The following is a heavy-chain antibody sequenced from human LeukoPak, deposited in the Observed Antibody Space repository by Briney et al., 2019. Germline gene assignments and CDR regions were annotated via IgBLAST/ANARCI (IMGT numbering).Heavy chain of an antibody. D-gene: IGHD2-15*01. CDR1: GFTVSSNY. J-gene: IGHJ3*02. CDR2: LYSGGST. CDR3: ARDRWCSGGSCYLQYAFDI. Sequence: GGSLRLSCAASGFTVSSNYMSWVRQAPGKGLVWVSVLYSGGSTYYADSVKGRFTISRDNSKNTLYLQMNSLRAEDTAVYYCARDRWCSGGSCYLQYAFDIWGQGTMVTVSS. V-gene: IGHV3-53*01.